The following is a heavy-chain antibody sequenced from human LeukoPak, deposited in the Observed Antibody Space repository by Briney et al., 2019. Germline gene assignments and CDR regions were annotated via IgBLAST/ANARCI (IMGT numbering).Heavy chain of an antibody. V-gene: IGHV3-23*01. D-gene: IGHD3-22*01. CDR2: ISGSGGST. CDR1: GFTFSSYA. Sequence: GSLRLSXAASGFTFSSYAMSWVRQAPGKGLEWVSAISGSGGSTYYADSVKGRFTISRDNSKNTLYLQMNSLRAEDTAVYYCAKAMSYYYDSSGYYHFDYWGQGTLVTVSS. J-gene: IGHJ4*02. CDR3: AKAMSYYYDSSGYYHFDY.